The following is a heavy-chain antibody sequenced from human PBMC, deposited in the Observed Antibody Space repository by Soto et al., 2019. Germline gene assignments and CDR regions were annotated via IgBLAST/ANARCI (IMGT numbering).Heavy chain of an antibody. Sequence: QVQLVKSGAEEKRPGASVKVSCKASGYTLTSHDMHWVRQAPGKRLEWMGWINAGNDNTQFSQKFQGRVTITRDTSASTVYMALSGLTSADTAVYYCAWYTWDAPSYYGRDVWGQGTTVTVS. J-gene: IGHJ6*02. CDR2: INAGNDNT. V-gene: IGHV1-3*05. CDR3: AWYTWDAPSYYGRDV. CDR1: GYTLTSHD. D-gene: IGHD1-1*01.